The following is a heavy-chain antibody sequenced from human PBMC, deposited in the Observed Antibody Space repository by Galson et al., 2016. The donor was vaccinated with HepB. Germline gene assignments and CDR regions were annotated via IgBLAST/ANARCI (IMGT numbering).Heavy chain of an antibody. CDR3: ARWTTVVTPNAFDI. Sequence: ATLSLTCTVSGGSISSRDYYWGWIRQPPGKGLEWIGSIYYSGSTYYNPSLKSRVTISVDTSKNQFSLKLSSVTAADTAVYYCARWTTVVTPNAFDIWGQGTMVTVSA. CDR2: IYYSGST. D-gene: IGHD4-23*01. CDR1: GGSISSRDYY. J-gene: IGHJ3*02. V-gene: IGHV4-39*01.